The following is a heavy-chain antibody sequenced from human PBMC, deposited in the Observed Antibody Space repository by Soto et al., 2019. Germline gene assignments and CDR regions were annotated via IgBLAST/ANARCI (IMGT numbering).Heavy chain of an antibody. CDR2: IYYSGST. J-gene: IGHJ5*02. CDR3: SGGPLT. D-gene: IGHD1-26*01. CDR1: GGSISSGGYY. Sequence: QVQLQESGPGLVKPSQTLSLTCTVSGGSISSGGYYWNWIRQHPGKGLEWIGYIYYSGSTYYNPSPKGRITNIINPSKDPFPLKLSSVAAADPAVDFLSGGPLTLGQGILVTVSS. V-gene: IGHV4-31*08.